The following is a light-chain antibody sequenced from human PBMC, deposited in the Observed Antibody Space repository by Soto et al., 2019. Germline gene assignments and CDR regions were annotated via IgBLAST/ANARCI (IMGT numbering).Light chain of an antibody. J-gene: IGKJ3*01. CDR3: QQYGSSPRFT. V-gene: IGKV3-20*01. CDR2: GAS. CDR1: QSIASSY. Sequence: EIVLTQSPGTLSLSPGERATLSCRASQSIASSYLAWFQQKPGQAPRLLIYGASSRDTGIPDRFSGSGSRTDFTLTITRLEPEDFAVYYCQQYGSSPRFTFGPGPKVDIK.